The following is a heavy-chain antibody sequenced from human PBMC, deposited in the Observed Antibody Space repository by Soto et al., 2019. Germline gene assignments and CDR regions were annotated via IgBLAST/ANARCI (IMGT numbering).Heavy chain of an antibody. J-gene: IGHJ4*02. D-gene: IGHD3-9*01. Sequence: QLQLQESGPGLVKPSETLSLTCSVSDDSINSDKYYWGWIRQPPGKGLEWIGSIYYRGNAYYNPSLQPRVTISLDKSRSQSSLKLNCVTAADSAVYFCARLEGLATISYYFDFWGPGALVTVSS. CDR2: IYYRGNA. V-gene: IGHV4-39*01. CDR3: ARLEGLATISYYFDF. CDR1: DDSINSDKYY.